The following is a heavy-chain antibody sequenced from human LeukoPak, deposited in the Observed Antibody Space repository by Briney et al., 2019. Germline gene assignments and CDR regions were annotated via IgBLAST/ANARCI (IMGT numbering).Heavy chain of an antibody. J-gene: IGHJ4*02. V-gene: IGHV1-69*01. CDR3: ARGSSGYYYDADY. D-gene: IGHD3-22*01. Sequence: VXXSXXXXGXTFXSYAISWVRQAPXQXLEWMGGIIPIFGTANYAQKFQGRVTITADESTSTAYMELSSLRSEDTAVYYCARGSSGYYYDADYWGQGTLVTVSS. CDR2: IIPIFGTA. CDR1: GXTFXSYA.